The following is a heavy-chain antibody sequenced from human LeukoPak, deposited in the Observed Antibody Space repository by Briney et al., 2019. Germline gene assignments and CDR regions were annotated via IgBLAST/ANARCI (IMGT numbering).Heavy chain of an antibody. Sequence: ASVKVSCKASGYTFTGYYMHWVRQAPGQGLEWMGWINPKSGGTNYAQKFQGRVTMTRDTSTSTAYMELRSLRSDDTAVYYCAREGYKENWFDPWGQGTLVTVSS. CDR1: GYTFTGYY. D-gene: IGHD3-10*01. J-gene: IGHJ5*02. CDR2: INPKSGGT. V-gene: IGHV1-2*02. CDR3: AREGYKENWFDP.